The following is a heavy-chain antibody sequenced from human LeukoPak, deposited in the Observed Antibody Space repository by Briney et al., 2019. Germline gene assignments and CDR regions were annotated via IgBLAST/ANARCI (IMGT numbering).Heavy chain of an antibody. D-gene: IGHD5-18*01. CDR1: GGSISSYY. V-gene: IGHV4-59*12. CDR2: IYYSGST. Sequence: PSETLSLTCTVSGGSISSYYWSWIRQPPGKGLEWIGYIYYSGSTNYNPSLKSRVTISVDTSKNQFSLKLSSVTAADTAVYYCASRGYSYQASSDIDYWGQGTLVTVSS. J-gene: IGHJ4*02. CDR3: ASRGYSYQASSDIDY.